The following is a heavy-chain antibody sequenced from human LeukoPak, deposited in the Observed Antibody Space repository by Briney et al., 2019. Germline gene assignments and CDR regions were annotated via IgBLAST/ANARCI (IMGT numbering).Heavy chain of an antibody. CDR2: ISWNSGSI. CDR3: AKDTGAYSSSFNYFDY. D-gene: IGHD6-13*01. Sequence: GGSLRLSCAASGFTLDDYAMHWVRQAPGKGLEWVSGISWNSGSIGYADSVKGRFTISRDNAKNSLYLQMNSLRAEDTALYYCAKDTGAYSSSFNYFDYWGQGTLVTVSS. CDR1: GFTLDDYA. J-gene: IGHJ4*02. V-gene: IGHV3-9*01.